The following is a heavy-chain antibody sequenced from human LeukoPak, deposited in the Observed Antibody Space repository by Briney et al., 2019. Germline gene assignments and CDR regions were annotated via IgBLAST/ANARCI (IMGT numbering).Heavy chain of an antibody. J-gene: IGHJ6*03. D-gene: IGHD6-13*01. CDR2: INK. CDR3: AKDLIAAAGTYYYYYYMDV. Sequence: INKYYADSVKGRFTIARDNSKKTVYVQKNRQRAEDTAVYYCAKDLIAAAGTYYYYYYMDVWGKGTTVTVSS. V-gene: IGHV3-30*02.